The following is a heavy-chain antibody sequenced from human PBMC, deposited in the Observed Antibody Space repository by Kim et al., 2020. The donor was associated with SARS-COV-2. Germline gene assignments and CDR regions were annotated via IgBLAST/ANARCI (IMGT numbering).Heavy chain of an antibody. CDR3: ARDYDILTVHHKGGMDG. V-gene: IGHV1-69*04. Sequence: SVKVSCKASGGTFSSYAISWVRQAPGQGLEWMGRIIPILGIANYAQKFQGRVTITADKSTSTAYMELSSLISEDTAVYYCARDYDILTVHHKGGMDGWG. CDR1: GGTFSSYA. D-gene: IGHD3-9*01. J-gene: IGHJ6*01. CDR2: IIPILGIA.